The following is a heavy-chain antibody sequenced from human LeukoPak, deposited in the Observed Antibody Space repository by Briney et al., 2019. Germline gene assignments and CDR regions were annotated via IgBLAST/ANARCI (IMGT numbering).Heavy chain of an antibody. D-gene: IGHD6-13*01. CDR3: TGQPNLFEP. J-gene: IGHJ5*02. V-gene: IGHV3-15*01. Sequence: GGSLSLSCAASGFTFRNIWMSWVSQAEGKVLEWVGRIKSKTAGGTQQYAGPVKDRFTGSRDDSKSMLYLQMTSLKTEDTAVYYCTGQPNLFEPCGQGSLVSV. CDR2: IKSKTAGGTQ. CDR1: GFTFRNIW.